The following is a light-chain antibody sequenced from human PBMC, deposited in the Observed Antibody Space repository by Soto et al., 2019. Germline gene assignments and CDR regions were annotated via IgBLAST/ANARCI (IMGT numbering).Light chain of an antibody. CDR2: DDD. V-gene: IGLV1-51*01. J-gene: IGLJ1*01. CDR1: SSNIGGNS. CDR3: GSWDSSLSAYV. Sequence: QSVLTQPPSVSAAPGQRVTISCSGSSSNIGGNSVSWYQQLPGTAPKLLIYDDDKRPSGIPDRFSGSKSGTSATLGITGFQTGEEADHYSGSWDSSLSAYVFGTGTKVTVL.